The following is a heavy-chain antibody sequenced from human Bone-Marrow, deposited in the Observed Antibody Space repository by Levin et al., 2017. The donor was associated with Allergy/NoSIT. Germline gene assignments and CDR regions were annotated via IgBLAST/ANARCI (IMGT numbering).Heavy chain of an antibody. CDR2: IYSSGNT. D-gene: IGHD3-22*01. CDR3: ARDRDYYDSSGYDIVSYGMDV. V-gene: IGHV4-30-4*01. CDR1: GASISSNDYY. Sequence: SETLSLTCTVSGASISSNDYYWSWIRQPPGKGLEWIGYIYSSGNTHYNPSLKSRVTMSLDASKNQISLKLNSVTAADTAVYYCARDRDYYDSSGYDIVSYGMDVWGQGTTVTVSS. J-gene: IGHJ6*02.